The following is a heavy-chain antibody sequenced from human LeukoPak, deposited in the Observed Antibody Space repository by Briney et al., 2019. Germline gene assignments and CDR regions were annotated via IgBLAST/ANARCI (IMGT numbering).Heavy chain of an antibody. CDR3: AKDQGARYYGSGSSWFDP. CDR2: ITSDGSGT. D-gene: IGHD3-10*01. CDR1: GFPFSNYW. J-gene: IGHJ5*02. V-gene: IGHV3-74*01. Sequence: GGSLRLSCAASGFPFSNYWMHWVRQAPGKGLVWLSHITSDGSGTSYADSVKGRFTISRDNAKYTLYLQMNGLRAEDTAVYYCAKDQGARYYGSGSSWFDPWGQGTLVTVSS.